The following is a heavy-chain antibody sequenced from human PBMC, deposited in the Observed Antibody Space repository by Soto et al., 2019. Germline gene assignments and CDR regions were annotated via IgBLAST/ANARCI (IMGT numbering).Heavy chain of an antibody. Sequence: QVQLVQSGAEVKKPGSSVKVSCKASGGTFSSYAISWVRQAPGQGLEWMGGIIPIFGTANYAQKFQGRCTIPADESTSTAYMELSSLRSEDTAVYYCARDYGGYSYGYPDAFAIWGQGTMVTVSS. J-gene: IGHJ3*02. CDR3: ARDYGGYSYGYPDAFAI. CDR1: GGTFSSYA. CDR2: IIPIFGTA. V-gene: IGHV1-69*12. D-gene: IGHD5-18*01.